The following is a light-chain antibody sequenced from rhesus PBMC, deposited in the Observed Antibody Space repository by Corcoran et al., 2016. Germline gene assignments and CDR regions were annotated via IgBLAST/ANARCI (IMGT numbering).Light chain of an antibody. J-gene: IGKJ3*01. V-gene: IGKV1-69*01. Sequence: DIQMTQSPSSLSASVGDRVTITCRASQGISNWLAWYQQKPGKAPKLLISRASNLETGVPSRFSGSGSGTVFTLTLSSLQPEDIATYYCQQHYNSPFTFCPGTKLDIK. CDR2: RAS. CDR1: QGISNW. CDR3: QQHYNSPFT.